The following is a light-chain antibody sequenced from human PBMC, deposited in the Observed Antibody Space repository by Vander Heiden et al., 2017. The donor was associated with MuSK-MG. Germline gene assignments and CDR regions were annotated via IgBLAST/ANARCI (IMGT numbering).Light chain of an antibody. Sequence: QSALTQPRSVSGPPGQSVTISCTGTNSDVGAYNFVSWYRQHPGKAPKLMIYGVTKRPSGVPDRFSGSKSVNTASLTISGLQAEDDADYYCCSYAGSYVVFGGGTKLTVL. J-gene: IGLJ2*01. V-gene: IGLV2-11*01. CDR2: GVT. CDR1: NSDVGAYNF. CDR3: CSYAGSYVV.